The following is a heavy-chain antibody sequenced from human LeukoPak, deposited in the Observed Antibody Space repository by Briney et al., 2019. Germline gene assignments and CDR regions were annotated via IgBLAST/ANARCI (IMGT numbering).Heavy chain of an antibody. Sequence: ETLSLTCTVSGGSISTYYWTWIRQPPGKGLEWIGYNSSSGNTNYNPSLKSRVTISVDMSKNQFSLKLSSVTAADTAVYYCARAGSGWSFDYWGQGTMVTDSS. J-gene: IGHJ4*02. CDR2: NSSSGNT. D-gene: IGHD6-19*01. CDR1: GGSISTYY. CDR3: ARAGSGWSFDY. V-gene: IGHV4-59*01.